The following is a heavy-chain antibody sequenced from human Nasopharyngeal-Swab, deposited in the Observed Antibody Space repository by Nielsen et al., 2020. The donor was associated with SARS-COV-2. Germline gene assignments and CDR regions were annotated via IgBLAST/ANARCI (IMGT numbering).Heavy chain of an antibody. CDR1: GGTFSSYA. D-gene: IGHD3-10*01. J-gene: IGHJ6*03. CDR3: ARSGVKTWEGYYYYYYMDV. CDR2: ISAYNGNT. V-gene: IGHV1-18*01. Sequence: ASVKVSCKASGGTFSSYAISWVRQAPGQGLEWMGGISAYNGNTNYAQKLQGRVTMTTDTSTSTAYMELRSLRSDDTAVYYCARSGVKTWEGYYYYYYMDVWGKGTTVTVSS.